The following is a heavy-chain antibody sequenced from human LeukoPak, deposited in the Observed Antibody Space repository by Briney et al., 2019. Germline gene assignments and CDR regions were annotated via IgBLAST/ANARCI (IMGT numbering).Heavy chain of an antibody. D-gene: IGHD3-3*01. Sequence: GGSLKISLKGSGYRFTSYWIGWVRQMPGKGLEWMGIIYPGDSDTRYSPSFQGQVTISADKSISTAYLQWSSLKASDTAMYYCALQGLYYDFWSGYFDYWGQGTLVTVSS. J-gene: IGHJ4*02. CDR1: GYRFTSYW. CDR3: ALQGLYYDFWSGYFDY. V-gene: IGHV5-51*01. CDR2: IYPGDSDT.